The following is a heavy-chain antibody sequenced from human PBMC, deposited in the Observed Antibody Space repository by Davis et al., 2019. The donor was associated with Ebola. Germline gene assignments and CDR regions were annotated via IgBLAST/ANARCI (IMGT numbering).Heavy chain of an antibody. CDR1: GGSFSDDY. CDR2: INHSGLT. D-gene: IGHD2-15*01. CDR3: ARRYCSGGSCYYGY. J-gene: IGHJ4*02. Sequence: SETLSLTCAVHGGSFSDDYWSWIRQPPGKGLEWIGEINHSGLTNYNPSLKSRVTISVDTSKNQFSLKLSSVTAADTAVYYCARRYCSGGSCYYGYWGQGTLVTVSS. V-gene: IGHV4-34*01.